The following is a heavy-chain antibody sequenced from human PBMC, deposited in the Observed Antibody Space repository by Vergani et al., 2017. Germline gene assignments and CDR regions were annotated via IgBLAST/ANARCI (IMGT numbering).Heavy chain of an antibody. D-gene: IGHD1-7*01. CDR2: TRPHEDGA. V-gene: IGHV3-30*02. CDR3: GKTQGTVVGTWWFDP. J-gene: IGHJ5*02. CDR1: GLTLSSYG. Sequence: QVHLVESGGGVVQPGGSMRLSCSASGLTLSSYGVHWVRQAPGRGLESVTFTRPHEDGAFDSASVRGRFTVSRDNSKNTLYLEMNRLNVDDTAIYYCGKTQGTVVGTWWFDPWGQGTPVTVSS.